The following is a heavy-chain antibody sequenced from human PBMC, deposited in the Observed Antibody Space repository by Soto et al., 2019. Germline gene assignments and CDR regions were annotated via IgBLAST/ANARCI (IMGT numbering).Heavy chain of an antibody. Sequence: QLQLQESGPRLVRPSETLSLSCNVSGGSISSSSYYWGWIRQPPGKGLEWIGSVYYSGSTFCNPSLRSRVTISVDTSKNQFSLNLSSVTAGDTAVYYCASLRSRIDYWGQGTLVTVSS. J-gene: IGHJ4*02. D-gene: IGHD3-10*01. CDR1: GGSISSSSYY. V-gene: IGHV4-39*01. CDR3: ASLRSRIDY. CDR2: VYYSGST.